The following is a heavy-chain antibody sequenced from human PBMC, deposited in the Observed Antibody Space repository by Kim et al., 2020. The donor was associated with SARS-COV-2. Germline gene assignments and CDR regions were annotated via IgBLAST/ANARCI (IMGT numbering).Heavy chain of an antibody. CDR2: ISYDGSNK. CDR3: AREGIAERTGAFDI. CDR1: GFTFSSYA. V-gene: IGHV3-30*04. D-gene: IGHD6-13*01. J-gene: IGHJ3*02. Sequence: GGSLRLSCAASGFTFSSYAMHWVRQAPGKGLEWVVAISYDGSNKYYADSVKGRFTISRDNSKNTLYLQMNSLRAEDTAVYYCAREGIAERTGAFDIWGQGTMVTVSS.